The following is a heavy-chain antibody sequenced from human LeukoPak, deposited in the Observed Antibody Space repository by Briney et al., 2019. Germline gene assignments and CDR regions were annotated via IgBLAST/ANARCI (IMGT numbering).Heavy chain of an antibody. D-gene: IGHD3-3*01. CDR2: INHSGST. Sequence: PSETLSLTCTVSGASMINYYWAWIRQPPGKGLEWIGEINHSGSTNYNPSLQSRVTISVDTSKNQFSLKLSSVTAADTAVYYCARDPPYYDFWSGYNQDYYYYMDVWGKGTTVTVSS. CDR1: GASMINYY. CDR3: ARDPPYYDFWSGYNQDYYYYMDV. V-gene: IGHV4-34*01. J-gene: IGHJ6*03.